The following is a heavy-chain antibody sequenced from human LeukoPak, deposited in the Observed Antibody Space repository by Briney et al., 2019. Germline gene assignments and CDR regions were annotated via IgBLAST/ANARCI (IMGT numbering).Heavy chain of an antibody. CDR3: ARGPSITIFGVVMYTWFDP. CDR2: IDYSGGT. CDR1: GGSFSGYY. Sequence: PSETLSLTCAVYGGSFSGYYWSWIRQPPGKGLEWIGSIDYSGGTYFSPSLRSRVTLSVDTSKNQFSLNLISVTAADTAVYYCARGPSITIFGVVMYTWFDPWGQGTPVSVSS. J-gene: IGHJ5*02. V-gene: IGHV4-34*01. D-gene: IGHD3-3*01.